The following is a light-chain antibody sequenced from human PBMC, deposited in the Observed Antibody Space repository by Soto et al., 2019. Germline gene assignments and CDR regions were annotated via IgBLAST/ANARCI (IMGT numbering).Light chain of an antibody. CDR2: AAS. J-gene: IGKJ1*01. V-gene: IGKV1-9*01. Sequence: IQLTQSPSSLSASVGDRVTITCRASQGISSYLAWYQQKPGKAPKLLIYAASTLQSGVPSRFSGSGSGTHFTLTISSLQPEDFATYYCKQLNFYPQFGQGTKVDIK. CDR1: QGISSY. CDR3: KQLNFYPQ.